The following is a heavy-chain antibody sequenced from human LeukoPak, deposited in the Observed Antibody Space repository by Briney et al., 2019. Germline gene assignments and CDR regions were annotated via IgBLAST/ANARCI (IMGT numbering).Heavy chain of an antibody. CDR3: ARDYSSSWYRRGFDY. J-gene: IGHJ4*02. CDR2: ISSSSSTI. Sequence: PGGSLRLSCAASGFTFSSYSMNWVRQAPGKGLEWVSYISSSSSTIYYADSVKGRFTISRDNAKNSLYLQMNSLRAEDTAVYYCARDYSSSWYRRGFDYWGQGTLVTVSS. V-gene: IGHV3-48*01. D-gene: IGHD6-13*01. CDR1: GFTFSSYS.